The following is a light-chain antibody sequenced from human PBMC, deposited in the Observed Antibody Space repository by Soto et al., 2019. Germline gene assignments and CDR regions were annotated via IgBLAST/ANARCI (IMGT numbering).Light chain of an antibody. Sequence: DIVMTQSPLSLSVTPGEPASISCRSSQSPLHSNGYNYWDWDLQKPGQSPQLXSELGSHRSSVVPDRVSGSRSGKDGKRKISRVEAEDVRGDCCMQALQTPHTFGQGTRLEI. CDR1: QSPLHSNGYNY. CDR2: LGS. J-gene: IGKJ5*01. V-gene: IGKV2-28*01. CDR3: MQALQTPHT.